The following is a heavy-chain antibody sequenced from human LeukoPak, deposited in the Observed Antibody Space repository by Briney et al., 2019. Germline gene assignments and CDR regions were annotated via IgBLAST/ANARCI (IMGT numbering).Heavy chain of an antibody. J-gene: IGHJ6*02. D-gene: IGHD6-13*01. CDR3: ARGQVWNSRIKTSRQHYGMDV. CDR1: GGSFSGYY. CDR2: INHSGST. V-gene: IGHV4-34*01. Sequence: SETLSLTCAVYGGSFSGYYWSWIRQPPGKGLEWSGEINHSGSTNYNPSLKSRVTISVDTSKNQFSLKLSSVTAADTAVYYCARGQVWNSRIKTSRQHYGMDVWGQGTTVTVSS.